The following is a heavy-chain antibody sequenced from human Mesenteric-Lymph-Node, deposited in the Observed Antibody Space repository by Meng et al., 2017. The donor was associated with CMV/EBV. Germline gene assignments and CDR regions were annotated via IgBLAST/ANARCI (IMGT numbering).Heavy chain of an antibody. CDR1: GFTFSSYA. J-gene: IGHJ6*02. CDR3: AGSWGTYGMDV. D-gene: IGHD2-15*01. V-gene: IGHV3-30*04. Sequence: GESLKISCAASGFTFSSYAMHWVRQAPGKGLEWVAVISYDGSNKYYADSVKGRFTISRDNSKNTLYLQMNSLRAEDTAVYYCAGSWGTYGMDVWGQGTTVTVSS. CDR2: ISYDGSNK.